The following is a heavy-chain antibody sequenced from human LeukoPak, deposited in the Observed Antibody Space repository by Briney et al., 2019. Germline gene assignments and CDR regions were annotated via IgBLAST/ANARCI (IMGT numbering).Heavy chain of an antibody. CDR2: IGPDGGDE. V-gene: IGHV3-30*02. CDR3: AKERDYYDNSGYLI. D-gene: IGHD3-22*01. Sequence: PGGSLRLSCVASGFVFSAYGMHWVRQTPGKGLEWVTFIGPDGGDEYYTDSVRGRFTISRDNSRNTVHLQMNNLRPDDTAMYYCAKERDYYDNSGYLIWGQGTLVTVSS. CDR1: GFVFSAYG. J-gene: IGHJ4*02.